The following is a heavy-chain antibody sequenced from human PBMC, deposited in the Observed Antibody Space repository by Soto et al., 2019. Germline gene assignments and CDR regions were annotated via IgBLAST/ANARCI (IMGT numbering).Heavy chain of an antibody. J-gene: IGHJ4*02. CDR3: ARGRRRWLQPHDFDY. D-gene: IGHD5-12*01. Sequence: QVQLVQSGAEVKKPGASVKVSCKASGYTFTGYYMHWVRQAPGQGLEWMGWINPNSGGTNYAQKFQGWVTMTRDTSISTANRERSRLRSDDTAVYYCARGRRRWLQPHDFDYWGQGTLVTVSS. CDR2: INPNSGGT. CDR1: GYTFTGYY. V-gene: IGHV1-2*04.